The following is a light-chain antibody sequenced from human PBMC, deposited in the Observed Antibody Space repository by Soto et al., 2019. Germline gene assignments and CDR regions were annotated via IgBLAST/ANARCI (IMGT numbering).Light chain of an antibody. V-gene: IGKV1-5*03. Sequence: MSHSRASLSVSVGNRVTITCRASQSISTYLNWYQQKTGRAPEVLIYKASTLASGVPSRFSGTGSGTEFTLTIRSLHPDDFATYYCQEDTASFTCSFGEGT. J-gene: IGKJ1*01. CDR2: KAS. CDR1: QSISTY. CDR3: QEDTASFTCS.